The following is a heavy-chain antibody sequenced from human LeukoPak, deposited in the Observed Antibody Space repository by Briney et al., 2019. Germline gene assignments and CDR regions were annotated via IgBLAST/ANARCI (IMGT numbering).Heavy chain of an antibody. J-gene: IGHJ5*02. Sequence: GSLRLSCAASGFTFSSYAMSWIRQSPGKGLEWIGEIYHSGITNYNPSLKSRVTISVDTSKIQFSLKLTSVTAADTAVYYCVRWDFDLRAAGSFDPWGQGTLVTVSS. D-gene: IGHD6-13*01. V-gene: IGHV4-34*01. CDR3: VRWDFDLRAAGSFDP. CDR1: GFTFSSYA. CDR2: IYHSGIT.